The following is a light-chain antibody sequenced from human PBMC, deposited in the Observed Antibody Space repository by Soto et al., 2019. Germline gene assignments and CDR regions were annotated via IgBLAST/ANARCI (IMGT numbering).Light chain of an antibody. CDR3: QKYGDSPPWT. V-gene: IGKV3-20*01. CDR2: DAS. CDR1: QGISSRY. Sequence: EIVLTQSPGTLSLSPGERATLSCRASQGISSRYLAWYQQKPGQAPRLLIYDASNRATGIPDRFSGSGSGTDFTLTISRLEPEDFTVYYCQKYGDSPPWTFGQGTKVEIK. J-gene: IGKJ1*01.